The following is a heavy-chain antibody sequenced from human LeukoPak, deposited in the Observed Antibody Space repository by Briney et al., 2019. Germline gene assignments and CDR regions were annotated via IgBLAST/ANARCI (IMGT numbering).Heavy chain of an antibody. CDR1: GGSISSGGYY. CDR2: IYHSGST. J-gene: IGHJ5*02. CDR3: ARVLVVPAAICWFDP. Sequence: SETLSLTCTVSGGSISSGGYYWSWIRQPPGKGLEWIGYIYHSGSTYYNPSLKSRVTISVDRSKDQFSLKLSSVTAADTAVYYCARVLVVPAAICWFDPWGQGTLVTVSS. D-gene: IGHD2-2*02. V-gene: IGHV4-30-2*01.